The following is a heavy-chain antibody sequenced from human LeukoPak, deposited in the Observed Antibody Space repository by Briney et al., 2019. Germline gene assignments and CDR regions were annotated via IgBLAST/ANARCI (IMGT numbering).Heavy chain of an antibody. D-gene: IGHD5-24*01. CDR1: GNYW. CDR3: ASERWLQY. CDR2: INSDGSST. J-gene: IGHJ4*02. V-gene: IGHV3-74*01. Sequence: GGSLRLSCAASGNYWMHWVRQVPGKGLVWVSHINSDGSSTNYANSVKGRFTISRDNAKNTLYLQMNSLRVEDTGVYYCASERWLQYWGQGTLVTVSS.